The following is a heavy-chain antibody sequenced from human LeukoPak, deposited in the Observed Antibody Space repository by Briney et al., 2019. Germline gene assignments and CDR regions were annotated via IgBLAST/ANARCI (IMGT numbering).Heavy chain of an antibody. CDR1: GFTFSSYA. CDR2: ISYDGSNK. Sequence: GSLKLSCSASGFTFSSYAMHWVRQAPGQGLEGVAVISYDGSNKYYADSVKGRFTISRDNSKNTLYLQMNSLRAEDTAVYYCARGPYSGSYLEGYWGQGTLVTVSS. D-gene: IGHD1-26*01. J-gene: IGHJ4*02. V-gene: IGHV3-30-3*01. CDR3: ARGPYSGSYLEGY.